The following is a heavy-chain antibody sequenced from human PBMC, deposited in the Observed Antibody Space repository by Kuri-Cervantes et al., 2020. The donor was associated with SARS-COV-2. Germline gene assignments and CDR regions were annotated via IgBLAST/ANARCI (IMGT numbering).Heavy chain of an antibody. J-gene: IGHJ4*02. V-gene: IGHV1-24*01. D-gene: IGHD6-6*01. CDR3: ARGRLSSDYFDY. CDR2: FDPEDGET. Sequence: ASVKVSCKVSGYTLTELSMHRVRQAPGKGLEWMGGFDPEDGETIYAQKFQGRVTMTRDTSTSTVYMELSSLRSEDTAVYYCARGRLSSDYFDYWGQRTLVTVSS. CDR1: GYTLTELS.